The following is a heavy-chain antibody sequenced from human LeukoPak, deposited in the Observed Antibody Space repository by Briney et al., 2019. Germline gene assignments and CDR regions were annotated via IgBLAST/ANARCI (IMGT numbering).Heavy chain of an antibody. D-gene: IGHD2-8*02. J-gene: IGHJ4*02. CDR3: AKDGSWSCTD. V-gene: IGHV3-30*02. CDR2: IAHHGGSK. Sequence: PGGSLRLSCAASGFTFSSYAIHWVRQGPGKGLEWVAYIAHHGGSKYYADSVKGRFTISRDNSKRTLYLQMNSLRADDTAVYYCAKDGSWSCTDWGQGTLVTVSS. CDR1: GFTFSSYA.